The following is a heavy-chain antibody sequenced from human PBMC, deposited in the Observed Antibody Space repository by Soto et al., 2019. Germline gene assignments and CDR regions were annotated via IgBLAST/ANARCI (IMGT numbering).Heavy chain of an antibody. CDR1: GFTFSSYS. Sequence: PGRSLRLSCAASGFTFSSYSMNWVRQAPGKGLEWVSYISSSSSTIYYADSVKGRFTISRDNAKNSLYLQMNSLRAEDTAVYYCARDPGQIRRVSGGDYYYGMDVWGQGTTVTVSS. CDR2: ISSSSSTI. V-gene: IGHV3-48*01. CDR3: ARDPGQIRRVSGGDYYYGMDV. D-gene: IGHD5-12*01. J-gene: IGHJ6*02.